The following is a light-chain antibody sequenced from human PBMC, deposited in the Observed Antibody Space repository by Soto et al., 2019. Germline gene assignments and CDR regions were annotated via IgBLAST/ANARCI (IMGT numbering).Light chain of an antibody. CDR2: GAS. CDR3: HQYASLPIT. J-gene: IGKJ5*01. V-gene: IGKV3-20*01. Sequence: EIVLTQSPGTLSLSPGERATLSCRASQYVTSNYIAWYQQKPGQAPRLLIYGASTRATGIPDRFSGSEPGTDVTLTISRLEPEDFAMYFCHQYASLPITFGQGTRLEIK. CDR1: QYVTSNY.